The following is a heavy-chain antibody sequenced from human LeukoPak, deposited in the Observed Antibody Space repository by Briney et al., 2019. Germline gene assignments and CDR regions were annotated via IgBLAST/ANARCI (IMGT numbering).Heavy chain of an antibody. J-gene: IGHJ4*02. V-gene: IGHV3-53*01. Sequence: PGGSLRLSCAASGFTVSNNYMSWVRQAPGKGLEWVSVIYSGGSTYYADSVKGRFTISRDSSKNTLYLQMNSLRAEDTAVYYCARHIVGAILVWGQGTLVTVSS. CDR1: GFTVSNNY. D-gene: IGHD1-26*01. CDR3: ARHIVGAILV. CDR2: IYSGGST.